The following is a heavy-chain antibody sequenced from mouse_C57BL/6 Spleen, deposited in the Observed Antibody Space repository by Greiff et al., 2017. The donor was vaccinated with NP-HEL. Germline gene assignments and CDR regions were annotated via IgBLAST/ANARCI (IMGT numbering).Heavy chain of an antibody. V-gene: IGHV1-15*01. Sequence: QVQLKQSGAELVRPGASVTLSCKASGYTFTDYDMHWVKQTPVHGLEWIGAIDPETGGTAYNQKFKGKAILTADKSSSTAYMELRSLTSEDSAVYYCTKASDYDYEYFAYWGQGTMVTVSA. CDR2: IDPETGGT. D-gene: IGHD2-4*01. CDR1: GYTFTDYD. CDR3: TKASDYDYEYFAY. J-gene: IGHJ3*01.